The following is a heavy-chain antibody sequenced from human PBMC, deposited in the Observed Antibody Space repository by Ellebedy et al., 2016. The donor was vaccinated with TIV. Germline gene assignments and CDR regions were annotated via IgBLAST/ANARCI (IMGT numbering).Heavy chain of an antibody. Sequence: PGGSLRLSCAASGFTVSSNYMSWVRQAPGKGLEWVSVIYSGGSTYYADSVNGRFTISRDNSKNTLYLQMNSLRAEETAVYYCARGGTYYDFWSGPFYYYYYGMDVWGQGTTVTVSS. D-gene: IGHD3-3*01. CDR1: GFTVSSNY. V-gene: IGHV3-66*01. CDR3: ARGGTYYDFWSGPFYYYYYGMDV. CDR2: IYSGGST. J-gene: IGHJ6*02.